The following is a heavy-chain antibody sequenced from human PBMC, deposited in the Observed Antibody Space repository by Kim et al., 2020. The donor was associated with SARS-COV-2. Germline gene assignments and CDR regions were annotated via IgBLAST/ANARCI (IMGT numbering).Heavy chain of an antibody. D-gene: IGHD3-10*01. Sequence: PSLKNRVTISVDTSKNQFSLTLSSVTAADTAVYYCARDPYYYGSGSHDYWGQGTLVTVSS. J-gene: IGHJ4*02. CDR3: ARDPYYYGSGSHDY. V-gene: IGHV4-34*01.